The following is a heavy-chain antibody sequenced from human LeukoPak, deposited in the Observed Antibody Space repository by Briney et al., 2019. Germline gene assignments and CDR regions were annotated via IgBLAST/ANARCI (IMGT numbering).Heavy chain of an antibody. D-gene: IGHD6-13*01. V-gene: IGHV1-18*01. CDR3: ARDEQQLVGGGDY. CDR1: GYTFTSYD. CDR2: INPNCGGT. Sequence: GASVKASCKASGYTFTSYDINWVRQAPGQGLEWMGWINPNCGGTNYAQKHPGRVTMTTYTYTSTAYMKPRSLRSDDTAVYYCARDEQQLVGGGDYGGQGTLVTVSS. J-gene: IGHJ4*02.